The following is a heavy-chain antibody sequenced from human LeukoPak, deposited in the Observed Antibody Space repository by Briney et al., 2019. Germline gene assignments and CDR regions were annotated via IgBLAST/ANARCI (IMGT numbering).Heavy chain of an antibody. CDR3: ARSIGLQSEFDC. D-gene: IGHD5-24*01. Sequence: GGTLRLSCAASGFTFSSHSMGWVRQAPGKGLECVATIGLDGAQKDFVDSVKGRFTLSRDNAKNSLFLEMNRLRVEDKAVYYCARSIGLQSEFDCWGQGTLVTVSS. CDR1: GFTFSSHS. J-gene: IGHJ4*02. CDR2: IGLDGAQK. V-gene: IGHV3-7*01.